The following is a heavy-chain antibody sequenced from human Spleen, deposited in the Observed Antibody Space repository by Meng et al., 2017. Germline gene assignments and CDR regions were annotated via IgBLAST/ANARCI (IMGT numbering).Heavy chain of an antibody. CDR1: GGCFRGNY. Sequence: GAGLVKPVEPRSLTCACYGGCFRGNYWRWIRQPPGKGLEWIGEIKDSGSTDSNPSLKSRVTMSVDTSKEQFSLKLSSVTAADTAVYYCARGWKETSSIAARRNGFDPWGQGTLVTASS. J-gene: IGHJ5*02. CDR2: IKDSGST. D-gene: IGHD6-6*01. CDR3: ARGWKETSSIAARRNGFDP. V-gene: IGHV4-34*01.